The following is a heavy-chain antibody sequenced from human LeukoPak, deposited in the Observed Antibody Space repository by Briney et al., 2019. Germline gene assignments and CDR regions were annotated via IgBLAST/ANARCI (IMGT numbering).Heavy chain of an antibody. CDR2: IYTSGST. CDR3: ASSILVPAAIRAFDI. D-gene: IGHD2-2*02. V-gene: IGHV4-4*07. CDR1: GGSISSYY. J-gene: IGHJ3*02. Sequence: KPSETLSLTCTVSGGSISSYYWSWLRQPAGKGLEWIGRIYTSGSTNYNPSLKSRVTMSVDTSKNQFSLKLSSVTAADTAVYYCASSILVPAAIRAFDIWGQGTMVTVSS.